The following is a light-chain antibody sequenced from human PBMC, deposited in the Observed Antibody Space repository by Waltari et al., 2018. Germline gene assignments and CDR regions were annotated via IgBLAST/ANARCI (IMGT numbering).Light chain of an antibody. V-gene: IGKV4-1*01. CDR1: QSVLYSPNHKNY. CDR3: QQYYATFTVT. J-gene: IGKJ4*01. CDR2: WAS. Sequence: DIVMTQSPDSLAVSLGERATVNCKSSQSVLYSPNHKNYLAWYQQKPGQPPKLLIYWASTRESGVPDRFSGSGSGTDFTLAISSLQPEDVAVYYCQQYYATFTVTFGGGTKVEIK.